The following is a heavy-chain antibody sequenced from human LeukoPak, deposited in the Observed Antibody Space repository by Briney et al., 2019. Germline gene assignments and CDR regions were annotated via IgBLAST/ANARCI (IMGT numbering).Heavy chain of an antibody. D-gene: IGHD3-22*01. CDR2: ISYHGSNK. Sequence: PGGSLRLSCAASGFTFSSYAMHGVRQAPGKGLEWVAGISYHGSNKYYADSVKGRFTISRDNSKNTLYLQMNSLRAEDTAVYYCARDRRYYYDSSGYYVSYYFDYWGQGTLVTVSS. CDR3: ARDRRYYYDSSGYYVSYYFDY. CDR1: GFTFSSYA. J-gene: IGHJ4*02. V-gene: IGHV3-30-3*01.